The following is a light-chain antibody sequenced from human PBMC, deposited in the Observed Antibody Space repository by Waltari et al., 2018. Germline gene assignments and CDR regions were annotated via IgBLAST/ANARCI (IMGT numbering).Light chain of an antibody. CDR3: LLYMGSGIWV. CDR2: KAN. CDR1: SGSLSITSY. V-gene: IGLV8-61*02. Sequence: QTVVTQEPSLSVSPGGTVTLTCALSSGSLSITSYASWYHQSPGQTPPTLVYKANSRSSGVPECFSGSVLGNKAVLIITGAQAEDESTYYCLLYMGSGIWVFGRGTKLTVL. J-gene: IGLJ3*02.